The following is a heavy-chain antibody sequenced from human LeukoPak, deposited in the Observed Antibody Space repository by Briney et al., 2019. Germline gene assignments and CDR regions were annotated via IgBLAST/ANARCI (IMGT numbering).Heavy chain of an antibody. V-gene: IGHV4-59*08. J-gene: IGHJ4*02. CDR2: IYHTGNS. Sequence: SSETLSLTCTVSGGSVSSDYWSWIRQHPGKGLEWIGYIYHTGNSDYNPSLKSRATISLDTSKNQFSLKLTSVTAVDTAVYFCARHPFSSPFDYWGQGTLVTVSS. CDR1: GGSVSSDY. CDR3: ARHPFSSPFDY.